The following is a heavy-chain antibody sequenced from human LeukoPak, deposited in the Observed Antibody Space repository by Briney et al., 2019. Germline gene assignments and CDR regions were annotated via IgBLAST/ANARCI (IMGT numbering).Heavy chain of an antibody. D-gene: IGHD1-26*01. CDR1: GGSFSGYY. Sequence: SETLSLTCAVYGGSFSGYYWSCIRQPPGKGLEWIGEINHSGSTNYNPSLKSRVTISVDTSKNQFSLKLSSVTAADTAVYYCARGLHSGSCYRAFDIWGQGTMVTVSS. CDR2: INHSGST. V-gene: IGHV4-34*01. J-gene: IGHJ3*02. CDR3: ARGLHSGSCYRAFDI.